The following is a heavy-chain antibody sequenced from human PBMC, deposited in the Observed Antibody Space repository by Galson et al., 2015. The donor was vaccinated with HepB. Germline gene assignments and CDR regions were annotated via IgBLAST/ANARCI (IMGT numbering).Heavy chain of an antibody. J-gene: IGHJ4*02. CDR3: DNLIGDSGSYRDN. CDR2: IIPMSGRT. V-gene: IGHV1-69*06. Sequence: QSGAEVKKPGESLRTSCKASGGTFSSSTFNWVRQAPGQGLEWMGEIIPMSGRTNYAQNYQGRLTITADKSTSTAYMELSSLRSEDTAVYYCDNLIGDSGSYRDNWGQGSLVTVSS. D-gene: IGHD3-16*02. CDR1: GGTFSSST.